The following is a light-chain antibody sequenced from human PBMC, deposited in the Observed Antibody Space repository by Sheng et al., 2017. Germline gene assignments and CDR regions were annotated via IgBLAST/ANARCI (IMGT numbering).Light chain of an antibody. V-gene: IGKV4-1*01. CDR2: WAS. J-gene: IGKJ1*01. CDR1: QTIKNS. CDR3: QQYYTSPWT. Sequence: DIVMTQSPELLAVSLGERATITCKSSQTIKNSLSWYQQKPGLPPTLLIYWASSRESGIPGRFSGSGSGTEFTLTIHSLQAEDVEVYYCQQYYTSPWTFGQGTKVE.